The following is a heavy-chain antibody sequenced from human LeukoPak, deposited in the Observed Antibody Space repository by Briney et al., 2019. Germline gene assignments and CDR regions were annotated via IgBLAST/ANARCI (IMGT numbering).Heavy chain of an antibody. J-gene: IGHJ6*03. CDR3: AKGRAYDYYYYMDV. CDR1: GFTFSSYA. V-gene: IGHV3-30-3*01. Sequence: PGRSLRLSCAASGFTFSSYAMHWVRQAPGKGLEWVAVISYDGSNKYYADSVKGRFTISRDNSKNTLYLQMNSLRAEDTAVYYCAKGRAYDYYYYMDVWGKGTTVTVSS. CDR2: ISYDGSNK.